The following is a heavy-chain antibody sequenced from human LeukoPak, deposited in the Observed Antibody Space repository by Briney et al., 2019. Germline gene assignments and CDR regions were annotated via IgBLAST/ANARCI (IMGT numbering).Heavy chain of an antibody. D-gene: IGHD6-13*01. CDR1: GYSFTSYW. CDR2: IYPGDSDT. V-gene: IGHV5-51*01. Sequence: GESLKISCKGSGYSFTSYWIGWVRQMPGKGLQWMRIIYPGDSDTRYRPSFQGQVTISADKSISTAYLQWSSLKASDTAMYYCARHRRIAAAGTTSDLDYWGQGTLVTVSS. CDR3: ARHRRIAAAGTTSDLDY. J-gene: IGHJ4*02.